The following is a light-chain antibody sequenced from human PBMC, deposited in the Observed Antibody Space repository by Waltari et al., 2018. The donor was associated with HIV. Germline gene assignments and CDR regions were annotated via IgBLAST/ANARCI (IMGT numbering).Light chain of an antibody. V-gene: IGLV2-8*01. Sequence: QPALTQPPSASGSPGQSVPISCTGTSRDIGTYTYVSWYQQHPGRAPNLLIYEVNKRPSGVPDRFSGSKSANTAALTVSGLQVADEADYYCSSYAGNNNYVFGTGTRVTVV. CDR1: SRDIGTYTY. J-gene: IGLJ1*01. CDR3: SSYAGNNNYV. CDR2: EVN.